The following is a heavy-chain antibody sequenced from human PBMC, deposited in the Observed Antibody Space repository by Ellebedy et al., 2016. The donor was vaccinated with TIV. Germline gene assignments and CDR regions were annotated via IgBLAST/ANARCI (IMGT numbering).Heavy chain of an antibody. Sequence: GESLKISCAASGFTFSDHFMDWVRQAPGKGLEWVGRIRKKAQSYCTEYAASVKGRFTISRDDSKNSLYLQMNSLKIEDTAVYYCARDLIKGDAYMDVWGKGTTVTVSS. D-gene: IGHD3-16*01. CDR1: GFTFSDHF. J-gene: IGHJ6*04. CDR3: ARDLIKGDAYMDV. V-gene: IGHV3-72*01. CDR2: IRKKAQSYCT.